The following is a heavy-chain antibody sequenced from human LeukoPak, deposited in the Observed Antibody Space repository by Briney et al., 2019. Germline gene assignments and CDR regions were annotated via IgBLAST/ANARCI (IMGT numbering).Heavy chain of an antibody. J-gene: IGHJ4*02. CDR1: GYTFTGYY. V-gene: IGHV1-2*06. CDR2: INPNSGGT. Sequence: ASVRVSCKASGYTFTGYYMHWVRQAPGQGLEWMGRINPNSGGTNYAQKFQGRVTMTRDTSISTAYMELSRLRSDDTAVYYCATIAVAGTAFGYWGQGTLVTVSS. CDR3: ATIAVAGTAFGY. D-gene: IGHD6-19*01.